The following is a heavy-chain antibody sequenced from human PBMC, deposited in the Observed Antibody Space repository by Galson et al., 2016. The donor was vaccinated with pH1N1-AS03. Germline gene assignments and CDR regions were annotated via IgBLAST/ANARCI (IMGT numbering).Heavy chain of an antibody. J-gene: IGHJ4*02. CDR3: ARGQPQFDL. V-gene: IGHV3-30-3*01. CDR2: IAFDGNGQ. CDR1: GLNFGRYS. D-gene: IGHD3-10*01. Sequence: SLRLSCAVSGLNFGRYSFHWVRQAPGKGLQWVAVIAFDGNGQYYADSVKGRFTISRDNSRNTLYLEMNSLRVEDTAVYYCARGQPQFDLWGQGTLVTVSS.